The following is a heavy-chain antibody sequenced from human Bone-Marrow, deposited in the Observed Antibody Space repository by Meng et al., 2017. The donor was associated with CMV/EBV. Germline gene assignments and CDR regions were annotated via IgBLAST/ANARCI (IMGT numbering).Heavy chain of an antibody. V-gene: IGHV4-34*01. CDR3: ARAQRWLQMYY. D-gene: IGHD5-24*01. J-gene: IGHJ4*02. Sequence: LTCAVYGGSCSGYYWSWIRQPPGKGLEWIGEINHSGSTNYNPSLKSRVTISVDTSKNQFSLKLSSVTAADTAVYYCARAQRWLQMYYWGQGTLVTVSS. CDR1: GGSCSGYY. CDR2: INHSGST.